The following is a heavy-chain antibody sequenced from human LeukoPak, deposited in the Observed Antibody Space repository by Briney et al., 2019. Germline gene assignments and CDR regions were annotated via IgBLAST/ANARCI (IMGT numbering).Heavy chain of an antibody. Sequence: GGSLRLSCAASGFTFSSYWMSWVRQAPGKGLEWVANIKQDGSEKYYVDSVKGRFTISRDNAKNSLYLQMNSLRAEDTAVYYCARWNGDYGYYYYGMDVWGQGTTVTVSS. D-gene: IGHD4-17*01. V-gene: IGHV3-7*03. J-gene: IGHJ6*02. CDR2: IKQDGSEK. CDR3: ARWNGDYGYYYYGMDV. CDR1: GFTFSSYW.